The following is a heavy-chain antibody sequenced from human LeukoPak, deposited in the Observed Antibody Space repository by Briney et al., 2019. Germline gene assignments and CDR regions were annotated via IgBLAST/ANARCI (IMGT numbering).Heavy chain of an antibody. Sequence: GGSLRLSCAASGFTFSNYAMSWVRQAPGKGLEWVANIKLDGSEKYYVDSVKGRFTISRDDAKNSVYLQMNSLRAEDTAVYYCVRGGGAFDIWGQGTMVTVSS. D-gene: IGHD3-16*01. CDR3: VRGGGAFDI. V-gene: IGHV3-7*05. J-gene: IGHJ3*02. CDR1: GFTFSNYA. CDR2: IKLDGSEK.